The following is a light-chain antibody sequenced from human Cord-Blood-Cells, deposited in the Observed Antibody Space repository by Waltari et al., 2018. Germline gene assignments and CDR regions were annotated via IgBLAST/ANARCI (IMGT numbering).Light chain of an antibody. Sequence: QSALTQPASVSGSPGQSITISCTGTSTNVGDYTHVSWYQQHPGKDPKLILYDVSNRPSWGSNRFSGSKPGSTASLTISGLQAEDEADYYCSAYTSSSLHWVCGGGTKLTVL. CDR2: DVS. J-gene: IGLJ3*02. CDR1: STNVGDYTH. V-gene: IGLV2-14*03. CDR3: SAYTSSSLHWV.